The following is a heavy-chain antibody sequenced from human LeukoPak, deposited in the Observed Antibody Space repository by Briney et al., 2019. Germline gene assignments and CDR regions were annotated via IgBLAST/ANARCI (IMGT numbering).Heavy chain of an antibody. D-gene: IGHD3-22*01. Sequence: GGSLRLSCAASGFTFSDYYMSWIRQAPGKGLEWVSYISSSSTYTNYADSVKGRFTISRDNAKNSLYLQMNSLRAEDTAVYYCASSYYYDSSGYYYWGRGTLVTVSS. V-gene: IGHV3-11*06. J-gene: IGHJ4*02. CDR1: GFTFSDYY. CDR3: ASSYYYDSSGYYY. CDR2: ISSSSTYT.